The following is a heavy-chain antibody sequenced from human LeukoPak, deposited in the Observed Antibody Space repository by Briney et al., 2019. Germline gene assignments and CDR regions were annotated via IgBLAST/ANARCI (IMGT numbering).Heavy chain of an antibody. J-gene: IGHJ5*02. V-gene: IGHV4-59*08. D-gene: IGHD5-24*01. CDR3: ARAQMATTKNWFDP. CDR1: GGSISSYY. CDR2: IYYSGST. Sequence: SETLSLTCTVSGGSISSYYWSWIRQPPGKGLEWIGYIYYSGSTNYNPSLKSRVTISVDTSKNQFSLKLSSVTAADTAVYYCARAQMATTKNWFDPWGQGTLVTVSS.